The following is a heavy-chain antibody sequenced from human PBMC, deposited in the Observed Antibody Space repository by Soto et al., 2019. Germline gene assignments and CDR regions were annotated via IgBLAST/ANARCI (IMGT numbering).Heavy chain of an antibody. CDR3: ARDIGFDYVN. V-gene: IGHV3-7*01. Sequence: GGSLRLSCAVSGFNVMSYWMSWVRQAPGKGLEWVASVKEDGSELYYLHSVRGRFSISRDSAGNALHLTMNYLSAEDTGVYFCARDIGFDYVNWGQGIPVTVSS. J-gene: IGHJ4*02. CDR2: VKEDGSEL. D-gene: IGHD3-16*01. CDR1: GFNVMSYW.